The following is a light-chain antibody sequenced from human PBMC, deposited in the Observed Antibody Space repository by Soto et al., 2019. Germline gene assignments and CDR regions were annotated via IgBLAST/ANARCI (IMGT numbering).Light chain of an antibody. CDR1: QSVDIY. Sequence: EIVLTQSPATLSLSPGERATLSCRASQSVDIYLAWYRQIPGQAPRLLIYDASNRATGIPDRFGGGGSGTDFTLTISSLEPEDFAIYYCQQRSNLPPTFGQGTRLEIK. J-gene: IGKJ5*01. V-gene: IGKV3-11*01. CDR2: DAS. CDR3: QQRSNLPPT.